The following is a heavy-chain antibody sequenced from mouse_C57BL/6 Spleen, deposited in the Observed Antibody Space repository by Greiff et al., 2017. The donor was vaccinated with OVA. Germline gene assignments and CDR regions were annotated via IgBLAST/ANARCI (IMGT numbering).Heavy chain of an antibody. CDR3: AKLSSFAY. V-gene: IGHV5-4*03. CDR1: GFTFSSYA. CDR2: ISDGGSYT. J-gene: IGHJ3*01. Sequence: EVKLMESGGGLVKPGGSLKLSCAASGFTFSSYAMSWVRQTPEKRLEWVATISDGGSYTYYPDNVQGRFTISRDNAKNNLYLQMSHLKSEDTAMYYCAKLSSFAYWGQGTLVTVSA.